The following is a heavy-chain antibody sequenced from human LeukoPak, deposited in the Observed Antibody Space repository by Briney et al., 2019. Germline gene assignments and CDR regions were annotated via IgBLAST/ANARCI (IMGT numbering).Heavy chain of an antibody. CDR3: AKKGYSTGWYTDY. Sequence: GGSLRLSCAASGFTFSSYSMNWVRQAPGKGLEWVSNISSSSSIIYYADSVKGRFTISRDNSKNTLYLQMNSLRAGDTAIYYCAKKGYSTGWYTDYWGQGTLVTVSS. CDR1: GFTFSSYS. J-gene: IGHJ4*02. D-gene: IGHD6-19*01. CDR2: ISSSSSII. V-gene: IGHV3-48*01.